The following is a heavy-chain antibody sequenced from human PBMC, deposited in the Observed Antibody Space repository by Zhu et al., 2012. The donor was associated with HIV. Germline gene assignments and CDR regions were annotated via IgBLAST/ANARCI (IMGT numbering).Heavy chain of an antibody. CDR3: ARGASYYDSLGAFDL. V-gene: IGHV4-38-2*02. Sequence: QVQLQESGPGSVKPSKTLSLTCSISGYSMRSGYYWGWIRQPPGKDLEWIGSIYHSGTTYYNPSLKSRVTILVDMSEEEFSLKLTSVTAADTAVYYCARGASYYDSLGAFDLWGQGTTVTVSS. J-gene: IGHJ3*01. D-gene: IGHD3-22*01. CDR2: IYHSGTT. CDR1: GYSMRSGYY.